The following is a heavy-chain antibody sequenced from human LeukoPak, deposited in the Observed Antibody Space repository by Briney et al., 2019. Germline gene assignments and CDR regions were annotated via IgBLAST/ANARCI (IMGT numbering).Heavy chain of an antibody. Sequence: GGSLRLSCAASGFSFTEHAMTWVRQTPTKGLEWVSSLTAGGDNVQYADFVEGRFTISRDNAKNTLYLQMNSLRDEDTAVYYCVVIRGGYWGQGALVTVSS. J-gene: IGHJ4*02. CDR1: GFSFTEHA. CDR3: VVIRGGY. D-gene: IGHD3-16*01. CDR2: LTAGGDNV. V-gene: IGHV3-23*01.